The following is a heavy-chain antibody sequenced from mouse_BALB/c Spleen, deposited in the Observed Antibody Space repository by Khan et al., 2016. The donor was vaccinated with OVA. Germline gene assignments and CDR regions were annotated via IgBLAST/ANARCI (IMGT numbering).Heavy chain of an antibody. Sequence: QIQLVQSGADLAKPSASLKISCTASGFTFINYCILWVHQSPGQGLEWIGYINPSTGYTYYNQNYKDKATLTADNTTRTAYMQLSILTAEDSAVVYCARRGLRWDFDYWGQGTTRTVSS. D-gene: IGHD1-1*01. CDR3: ARRGLRWDFDY. CDR2: INPSTGYT. CDR1: GFTFINYC. J-gene: IGHJ2*01. V-gene: IGHV1-7*01.